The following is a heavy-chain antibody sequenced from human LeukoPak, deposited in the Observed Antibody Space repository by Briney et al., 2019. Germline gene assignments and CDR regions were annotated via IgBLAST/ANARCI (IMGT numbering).Heavy chain of an antibody. D-gene: IGHD6-13*01. CDR1: GGTFSSYA. J-gene: IGHJ5*02. CDR2: IIPIFGTA. V-gene: IGHV1-69*05. CDR3: ARDLGVSIAAAGAS. Sequence: GASVKVSCKASGGTFSSYAISWVRQAPGQGLEWMGGIIPIFGTANYAQKFQGRVTITTDESTSTAYMELSSLRSEDTAVYYCARDLGVSIAAAGASWGQGTLSPSPQ.